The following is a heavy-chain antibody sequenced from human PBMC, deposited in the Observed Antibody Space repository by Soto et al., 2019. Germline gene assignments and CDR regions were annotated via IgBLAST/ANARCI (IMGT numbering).Heavy chain of an antibody. CDR1: AFSLSTGGVG. V-gene: IGHV2-5*02. CDR3: IQSRCGGDCLQSYASYYYYGMDV. J-gene: IGHJ6*02. Sequence: PTLVNPTQTLTLTCTFSAFSLSTGGVGVGWIRQPPGKALEWLALIYWDDDKRYSPSLRSRLTITKDTSKNQVVLTMTNMDPVDTATYYCIQSRCGGDCLQSYASYYYYGMDVWGQGTTVTVS. D-gene: IGHD2-21*02. CDR2: IYWDDDK.